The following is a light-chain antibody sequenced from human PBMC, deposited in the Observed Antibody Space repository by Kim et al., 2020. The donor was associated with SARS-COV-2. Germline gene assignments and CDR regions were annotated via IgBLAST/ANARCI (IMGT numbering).Light chain of an antibody. CDR3: QTWDTSIRV. V-gene: IGLV4-69*01. J-gene: IGLJ2*01. Sequence: QPVLTQSPSASASLGASVKLTCTLSSGHSSYAIAWHQQQPEKGPRYLMKLNSDGSHSKGDGIPDRFSGSSSGAERYLTISSLQSEDEADYYCQTWDTSIRVFGGGTQLTVL. CDR2: LNSDGSH. CDR1: SGHSSYA.